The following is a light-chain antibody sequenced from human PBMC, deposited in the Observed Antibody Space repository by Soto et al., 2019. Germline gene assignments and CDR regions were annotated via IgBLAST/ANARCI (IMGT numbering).Light chain of an antibody. J-gene: IGLJ2*01. V-gene: IGLV2-14*03. CDR1: SSDVGAYNY. CDR2: DVS. Sequence: QAVVTQPASVSGSPGQSITISCSGTSSDVGAYNYVSWYQYHPGKAPKLMIYDVSNRPSGVSNRFSGSKSGNTASLPISGLQAEDEADYYCSSYRSSTLIFGGGTKLTVL. CDR3: SSYRSSTLI.